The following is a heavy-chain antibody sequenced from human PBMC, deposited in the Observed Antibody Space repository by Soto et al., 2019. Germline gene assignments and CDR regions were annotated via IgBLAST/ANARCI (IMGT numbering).Heavy chain of an antibody. CDR3: VREDDTTGSYSWFDP. V-gene: IGHV1-69*01. J-gene: IGHJ5*02. CDR2: FVPVFGSA. D-gene: IGHD3-9*01. CDR1: GAAFNTIT. Sequence: QVQLVQSGAEVKKPGSSVRVSCKASGAAFNTITINWVRQAPGQGLEWMGGFVPVFGSATYAQKFQGRVAITADASTRTFYMELIRLNSEDTALYYCVREDDTTGSYSWFDPWGQGTLVTVSS.